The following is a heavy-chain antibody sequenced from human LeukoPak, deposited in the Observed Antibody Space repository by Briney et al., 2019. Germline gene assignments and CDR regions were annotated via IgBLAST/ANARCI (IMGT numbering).Heavy chain of an antibody. CDR1: GFTFSSYA. CDR2: ISYDGSNK. Sequence: GRSLRLSCAASGFTFSSYAMHWVRQAPGKGLEWVAVISYDGSNKYYADSVKGRFTISRDNSKNTPYLQMNSLRAEDTAVYYCARDSCYSSSPCWWFDPWGQGTLVTVSS. D-gene: IGHD6-13*01. V-gene: IGHV3-30*01. CDR3: ARDSCYSSSPCWWFDP. J-gene: IGHJ5*02.